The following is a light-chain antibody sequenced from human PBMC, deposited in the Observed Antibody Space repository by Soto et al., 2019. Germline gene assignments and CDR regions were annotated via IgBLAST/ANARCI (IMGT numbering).Light chain of an antibody. CDR2: GAS. CDR3: QQYNNWPPA. CDR1: QSVSSN. Sequence: EILMTQSPATLSVSPGERATLSCRASQSVSSNLAWYQQKPGQAPRLLIFGASTRATGLPAKFSGSGSGTEFTLTLSNLQSEDFALYYCQQYNNWPPAFGQGTTVEVK. J-gene: IGKJ1*01. V-gene: IGKV3-15*01.